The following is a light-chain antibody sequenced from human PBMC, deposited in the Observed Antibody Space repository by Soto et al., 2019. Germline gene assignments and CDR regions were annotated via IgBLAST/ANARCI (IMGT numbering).Light chain of an antibody. CDR3: QRYDNVPLA. CDR1: QAISNF. J-gene: IGKJ2*01. CDR2: AAS. Sequence: DIQMTQSPSSLSASVGDRVTITCLASQAISNFLGWYQQKPGKAPKLLIYAASTLQSGVPSRFSASGSGTDFTLTISRLQPEDVATYYCQRYDNVPLAFGQGTKVEIK. V-gene: IGKV1-27*01.